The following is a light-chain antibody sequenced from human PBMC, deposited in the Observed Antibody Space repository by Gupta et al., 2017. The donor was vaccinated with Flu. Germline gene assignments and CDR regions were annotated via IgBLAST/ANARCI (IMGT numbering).Light chain of an antibody. V-gene: IGLV1-40*01. CDR2: NNN. J-gene: IGLJ3*02. CDR1: SANLGAGYD. CDR3: QSLDNSTSVWV. Sequence: SVLTPPPSVSRAPGQRVTMSCTGTSANLGAGYDVHWYQRLPGADPNLLMFNNNDRPSGVPDRFSGSKAGTSASLTITGLQAEDGADYYCQSLDNSTSVWVFGGGTKVTVL.